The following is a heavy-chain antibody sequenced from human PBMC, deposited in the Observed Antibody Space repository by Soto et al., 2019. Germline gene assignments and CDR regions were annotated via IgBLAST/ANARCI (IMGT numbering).Heavy chain of an antibody. CDR2: IIPIFGTA. CDR3: ATGGFWSGYIRLQPYYYNGMDV. CDR1: GGTLSRYG. J-gene: IGHJ6*02. D-gene: IGHD3-3*01. V-gene: IGHV1-69*01. Sequence: QVQLVQSGAEVKKPGSSVKVSCKASGGTLSRYGISWVRQAPGQGLEWMGGIIPIFGTANYAQKFQGRVTITADEYTSTAYMELSSLRSEDTAVYYCATGGFWSGYIRLQPYYYNGMDVWGQGTTVTVSS.